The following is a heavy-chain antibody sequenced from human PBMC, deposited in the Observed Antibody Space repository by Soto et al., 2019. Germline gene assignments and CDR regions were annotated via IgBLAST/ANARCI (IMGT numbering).Heavy chain of an antibody. CDR1: GGSFSGYY. J-gene: IGHJ4*02. D-gene: IGHD3-10*01. V-gene: IGHV4-34*01. CDR2: INRSGST. Sequence: SETVSLTCAVYGGSFSGYYWSWIRQPPGKGLEWIGEINRSGSTNYNPSLKSRVTISVDTSKNQFSLKLSSVTAEDTAVYYCARNRGYGSGSYYFDYWGQGTLVTVSS. CDR3: ARNRGYGSGSYYFDY.